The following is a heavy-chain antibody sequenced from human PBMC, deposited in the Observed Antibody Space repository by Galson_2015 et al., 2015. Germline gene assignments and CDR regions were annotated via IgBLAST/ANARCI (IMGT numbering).Heavy chain of an antibody. CDR3: ARSVSSGYYDL. Sequence: SVKVSCKASGGTFSSYPISWVRQAPGQGLEWMGRIIPILGIANYAQKFQGRVTITADKSTSTAYMELSSLRSEDTAVYYCARSVSSGYYDLWGQGTLVTVSS. CDR1: GGTFSSYP. J-gene: IGHJ4*02. D-gene: IGHD3-22*01. V-gene: IGHV1-69*02. CDR2: IIPILGIA.